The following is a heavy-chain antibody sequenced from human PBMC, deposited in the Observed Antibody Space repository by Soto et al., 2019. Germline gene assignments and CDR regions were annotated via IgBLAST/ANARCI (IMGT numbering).Heavy chain of an antibody. Sequence: QVQLVQSGAEVKKPGSSVKVSCKASGGTFSSYAISWVRQAPGQGLEWMGGIIPIFGTANYAQKFQGRVTXAADESTSTAYMELSSLRSEDTAVYSCARVRVRFLEWLGSEGWGQGTLVTVSS. CDR3: ARVRVRFLEWLGSEG. J-gene: IGHJ4*02. D-gene: IGHD3-3*01. CDR2: IIPIFGTA. V-gene: IGHV1-69*12. CDR1: GGTFSSYA.